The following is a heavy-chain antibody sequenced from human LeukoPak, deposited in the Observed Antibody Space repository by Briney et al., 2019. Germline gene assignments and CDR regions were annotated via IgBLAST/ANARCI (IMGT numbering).Heavy chain of an antibody. CDR3: AKERRDGYNNGLDY. J-gene: IGHJ4*02. CDR1: GFTFRSHA. V-gene: IGHV3-23*01. D-gene: IGHD5-24*01. Sequence: GGSLRLSCVGSGFTFRSHAMSWVRQAPGKGLEWVSGISGSDGSTDYADSVKGRFTIARDNSKNTLYLQMNSLRAEDTALYYCAKERRDGYNNGLDYWGQGILVTVSS. CDR2: ISGSDGST.